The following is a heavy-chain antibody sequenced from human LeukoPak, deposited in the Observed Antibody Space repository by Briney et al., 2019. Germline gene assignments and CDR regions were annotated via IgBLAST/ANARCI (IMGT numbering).Heavy chain of an antibody. CDR1: GYTFTNYY. CDR3: AREIGPIQLHLWGSAFDY. CDR2: INPHGGST. V-gene: IGHV1-46*01. Sequence: ASVKVSCKTSGYTFTNYYMHWVRQAPGQGLEWMGIINPHGGSTTYAQKFQGRVTMTRDTSTNTVYMEPSSLRSEDTAVYYCAREIGPIQLHLWGSAFDYWGQGTLVTVSS. D-gene: IGHD5-18*01. J-gene: IGHJ4*02.